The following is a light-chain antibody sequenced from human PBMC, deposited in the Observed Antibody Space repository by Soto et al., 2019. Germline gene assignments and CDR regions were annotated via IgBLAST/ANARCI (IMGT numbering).Light chain of an antibody. CDR3: CSYGGSSTLV. CDR2: EGS. J-gene: IGLJ3*02. V-gene: IGLV2-23*01. CDR1: SSDVGSYNL. Sequence: QSALTQPASVSGSPGQSITISCTGTSSDVGSYNLVSWYQQHPGKAPKLMIYEGSKRPSGVSNRFSGPQSGNTASLTISGLQAEDEADYYCCSYGGSSTLVFGGGTQLTVL.